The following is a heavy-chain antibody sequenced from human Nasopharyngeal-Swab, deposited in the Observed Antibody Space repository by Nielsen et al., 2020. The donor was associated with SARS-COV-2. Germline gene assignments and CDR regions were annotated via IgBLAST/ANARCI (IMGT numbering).Heavy chain of an antibody. D-gene: IGHD3-10*01. V-gene: IGHV3-20*04. Sequence: GESLKISCAASGFIFDDYGMSWVRQAPGKGLEWVSALKWNGGSTVYADSVKGRFTISRDNAKNSLFLQMNSLRVEDTAFYYCARDRGVAPSNYVDYWGQGTLVTVSS. CDR3: ARDRGVAPSNYVDY. CDR2: LKWNGGST. J-gene: IGHJ4*02. CDR1: GFIFDDYG.